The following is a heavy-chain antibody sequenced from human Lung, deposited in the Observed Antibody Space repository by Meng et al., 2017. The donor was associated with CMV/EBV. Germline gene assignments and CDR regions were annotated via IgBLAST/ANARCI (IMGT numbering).Heavy chain of an antibody. J-gene: IGHJ2*01. CDR3: AREGLVGDLRYFDL. CDR1: AYTFAGYY. CDR2: INPNSGGA. Sequence: VQLAQSGDEVKQPGASVKVSCKASAYTFAGYYMHWVRQAPGQGLEWMGRINPNSGGANYAQKFQGRVTMTRDTSISTAYMELSRLRSDDTAVYYCAREGLVGDLRYFDLWGRGTLVTVSS. D-gene: IGHD3-16*01. V-gene: IGHV1-2*06.